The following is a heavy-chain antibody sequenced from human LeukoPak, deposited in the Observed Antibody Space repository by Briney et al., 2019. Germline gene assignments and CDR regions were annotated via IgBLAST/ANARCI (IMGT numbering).Heavy chain of an antibody. CDR2: INHSGST. CDR1: RGSFIGYY. J-gene: IGHJ5*02. D-gene: IGHD3-10*01. Sequence: SETLSLTCAVYRGSFIGYYWSWIRQPPGKGLEGIGEINHSGSTNYNPSLKSRVTISVDASKHQSFLKLSSVHAADTAVYYCASAPQITMVRGVIYSGTGWFEPWGQGTLVTVSS. V-gene: IGHV4-34*01. CDR3: ASAPQITMVRGVIYSGTGWFEP.